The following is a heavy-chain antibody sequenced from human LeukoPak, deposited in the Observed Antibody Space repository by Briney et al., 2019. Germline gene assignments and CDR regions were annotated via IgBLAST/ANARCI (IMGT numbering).Heavy chain of an antibody. CDR2: MYPGDSDT. CDR3: AASTSASGSYVGFDS. V-gene: IGHV5-51*01. CDR1: GYSFTNYW. J-gene: IGHJ4*02. D-gene: IGHD3-10*01. Sequence: GESLKISCKGSGYSFTNYWIGWVRQMPGKGLEWMGIMYPGDSDTRYSPSFQGQVTISADKSVSTTYLQWSSLKASDTAMYYCAASTSASGSYVGFDSWGQGTLVSVSS.